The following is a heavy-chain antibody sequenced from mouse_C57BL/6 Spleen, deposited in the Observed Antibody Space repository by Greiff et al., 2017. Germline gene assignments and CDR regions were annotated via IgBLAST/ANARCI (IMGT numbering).Heavy chain of an antibody. J-gene: IGHJ2*01. CDR3: ARTSTMINYFDY. D-gene: IGHD2-4*01. Sequence: EVKLVESGGGLVKPGGSLKLSCAASGFTFSDYGMHWVRQAPEKGLEWVAYISSGSSTIYYADTVKGRFTISRDNAKNTLFLQMTSLRSEDTAMYYCARTSTMINYFDYWGQGTTLTVSS. CDR2: ISSGSSTI. V-gene: IGHV5-17*01. CDR1: GFTFSDYG.